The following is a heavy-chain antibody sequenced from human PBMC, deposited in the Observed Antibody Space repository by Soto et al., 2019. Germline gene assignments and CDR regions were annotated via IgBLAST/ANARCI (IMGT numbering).Heavy chain of an antibody. CDR1: GGTFTRYA. CDR2: IIPFLGTP. Sequence: ASVKVSCKASGGTFTRYAFIWVRQAPGQGLEWIGGIIPFLGTPNYAQRFQGRVTVTADESTRTVYMELSSLRSEDTAVYYCATLEGRGLPARQTSYFHYAMDVWGQGTTVTVSS. D-gene: IGHD1-1*01. J-gene: IGHJ6*02. CDR3: ATLEGRGLPARQTSYFHYAMDV. V-gene: IGHV1-69*13.